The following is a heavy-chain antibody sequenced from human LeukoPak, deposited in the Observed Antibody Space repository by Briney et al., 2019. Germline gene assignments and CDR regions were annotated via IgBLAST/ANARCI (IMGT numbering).Heavy chain of an antibody. V-gene: IGHV3-48*01. J-gene: IGHJ4*02. CDR1: GFTFSSYS. Sequence: GGSLRLSCAASGFTFSSYSMNWERQAPGKGLERVSYISSSSSTIYYADSVKGRFTISRDNAKNSLYLQMKSARAEDTAVYYCARDPDYGSGSYCFDYWGQGTLVTVSS. CDR2: ISSSSSTI. D-gene: IGHD3-10*01. CDR3: ARDPDYGSGSYCFDY.